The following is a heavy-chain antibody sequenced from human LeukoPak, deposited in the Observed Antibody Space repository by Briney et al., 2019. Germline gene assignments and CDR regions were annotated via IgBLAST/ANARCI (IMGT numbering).Heavy chain of an antibody. CDR1: GYTFSSYA. J-gene: IGHJ6*03. V-gene: IGHV1-69*13. CDR3: ARVGTGATTNYYYYYMDV. Sequence: ASVKVSCKASGYTFSSYAISWVRRAPGQGLEWMGGIIPIFGTANYAQKFQGRVTITADESTSTAYMELSSLRSEDTAVYYCARVGTGATTNYYYYYMDVWGKGTTVTVSS. CDR2: IIPIFGTA. D-gene: IGHD1-26*01.